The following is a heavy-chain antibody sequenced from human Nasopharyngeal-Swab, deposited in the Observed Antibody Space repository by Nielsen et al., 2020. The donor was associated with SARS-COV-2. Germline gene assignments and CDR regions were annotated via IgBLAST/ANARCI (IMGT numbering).Heavy chain of an antibody. J-gene: IGHJ6*03. Sequence: GESLKISCAASGFTFSSYAMHWVRQAPGKGLEWVAVISYDGSNKYYADSVKGRFTISRDNSKNTLYLQMNSLRAEDMAVYYCAKGDSSNWSDYYMDVWGKGTTVTVSS. CDR1: GFTFSSYA. V-gene: IGHV3-30-3*01. D-gene: IGHD6-13*01. CDR3: AKGDSSNWSDYYMDV. CDR2: ISYDGSNK.